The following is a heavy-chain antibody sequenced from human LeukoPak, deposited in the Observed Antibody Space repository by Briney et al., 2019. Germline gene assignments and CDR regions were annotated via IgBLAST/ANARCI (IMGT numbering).Heavy chain of an antibody. CDR3: ARHTVYDSSGDGRYYFDY. Sequence: PSETLSPTFAGSGFSLSSGYQWGLVRATPREGAEGVGSVAHSGSTYYNPYLKSRVTISVDTSKNQFSVKLSSVSAADTAVYYCARHTVYDSSGDGRYYFDYWGQGTLVTVSS. CDR1: GFSLSSGYQ. J-gene: IGHJ4*02. CDR2: VAHSGST. V-gene: IGHV4-38-2*01. D-gene: IGHD3-22*01.